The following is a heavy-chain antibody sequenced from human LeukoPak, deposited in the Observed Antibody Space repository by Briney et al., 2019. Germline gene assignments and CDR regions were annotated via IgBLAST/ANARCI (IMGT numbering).Heavy chain of an antibody. CDR1: GFTFSDYV. D-gene: IGHD2-15*01. CDR2: ITASGDRT. V-gene: IGHV3-23*01. CDR3: AGRDIVVVVSASDY. J-gene: IGHJ4*02. Sequence: GGSLRLSCAASGFTFSDYVMIWVRQAPGKGLEWVSGITASGDRTFYGDSVRGRFTMSRDNSKNTVYLQMNSLRVDDTAVYYCAGRDIVVVVSASDYWGQGTLVTVSS.